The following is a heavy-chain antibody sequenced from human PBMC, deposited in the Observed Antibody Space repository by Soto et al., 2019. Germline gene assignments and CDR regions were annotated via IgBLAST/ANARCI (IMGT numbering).Heavy chain of an antibody. V-gene: IGHV3-23*01. CDR3: AKDSYSSDPLYYFDY. J-gene: IGHJ4*02. CDR1: GFTFSSYA. CDR2: ISGSGGST. D-gene: IGHD6-19*01. Sequence: EVQLLESGGGLLQPGGSLRLSCAASGFTFSSYAMTWVRQAPGKGLEWVSAISGSGGSTYYADSVKGRFTISRDNSKNTMYLQMNSLRAEDTAIYYCAKDSYSSDPLYYFDYWGQGTLVTVSS.